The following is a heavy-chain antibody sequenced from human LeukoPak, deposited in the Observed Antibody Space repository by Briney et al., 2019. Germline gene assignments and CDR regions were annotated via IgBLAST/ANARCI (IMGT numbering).Heavy chain of an antibody. Sequence: PSETLSLTCTVSGGSISSYYWSWIRQPPGKGLEWIGYIYYSGSTNYNPSLKSRATISVDTSKNQFSLKLSSVTAADTAVYYCARSRGYSYGYFDYWGQGTLVTVSS. CDR3: ARSRGYSYGYFDY. CDR2: IYYSGST. J-gene: IGHJ4*02. V-gene: IGHV4-59*01. CDR1: GGSISSYY. D-gene: IGHD5-18*01.